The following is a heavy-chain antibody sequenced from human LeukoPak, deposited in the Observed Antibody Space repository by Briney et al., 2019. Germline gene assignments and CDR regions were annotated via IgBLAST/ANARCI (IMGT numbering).Heavy chain of an antibody. Sequence: SETLSLTCAVYGGSFSGYYWSWIRQPPGKGLEWIGEINHSGSTNYNPSLKSRVTISVDTSKNQFSLKLSSVTAADTAVYYCASLDSSGYYFFDYWDQGTLVTVSS. CDR1: GGSFSGYY. J-gene: IGHJ4*02. V-gene: IGHV4-34*01. CDR2: INHSGST. D-gene: IGHD3-22*01. CDR3: ASLDSSGYYFFDY.